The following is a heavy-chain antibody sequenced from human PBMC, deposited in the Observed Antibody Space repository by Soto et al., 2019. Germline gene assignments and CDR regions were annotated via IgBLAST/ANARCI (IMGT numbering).Heavy chain of an antibody. Sequence: QLQLQESGPGLVKPSETLSLTCTVSGGSISSRGYYWGWIRQPPGKGLEWIGTIYYSGSPYYNPSLKGRFTISVDTSKNQFSLKLSSVTAADTAVYYCATSNWFDPWGQGTLVTVSS. CDR3: ATSNWFDP. CDR2: IYYSGSP. J-gene: IGHJ5*02. V-gene: IGHV4-39*01. CDR1: GGSISSRGYY.